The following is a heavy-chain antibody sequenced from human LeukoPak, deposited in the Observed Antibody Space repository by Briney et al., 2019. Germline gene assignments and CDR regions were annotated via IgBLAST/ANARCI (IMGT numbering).Heavy chain of an antibody. CDR3: ARAPPSSRGYSYGRFDP. Sequence: ASVKVACKASGYTFTSYDINWVRQATGQGLKWMGWMNPNSGNTGYAQKFQGRVTMTRNTSISTAYMELSSLRSEDTAVYYCARAPPSSRGYSYGRFDPWGQGTLVTVSS. V-gene: IGHV1-8*01. J-gene: IGHJ5*02. CDR2: MNPNSGNT. D-gene: IGHD5-18*01. CDR1: GYTFTSYD.